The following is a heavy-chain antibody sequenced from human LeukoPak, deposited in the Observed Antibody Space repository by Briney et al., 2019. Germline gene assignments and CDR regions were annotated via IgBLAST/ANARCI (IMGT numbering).Heavy chain of an antibody. V-gene: IGHV4-34*01. CDR2: INHSGST. CDR1: GGSSSGYY. J-gene: IGHJ4*02. Sequence: SETLSLTCAVYGGSSSGYYWSWIRQPPGKGLEWIGEINHSGSTNYNPSLKSRVTISVDTSRNQFSLKLSSVTAADTAVYYCARAGDGYDDSNGYYDYWGQGTLVTVSS. CDR3: ARAGDGYDDSNGYYDY. D-gene: IGHD3-22*01.